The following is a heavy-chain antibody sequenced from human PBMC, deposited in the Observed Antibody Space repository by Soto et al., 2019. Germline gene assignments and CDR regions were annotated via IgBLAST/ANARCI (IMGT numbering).Heavy chain of an antibody. CDR1: GGTFSSYA. D-gene: IGHD2-15*01. J-gene: IGHJ5*02. Sequence: SVKVSCKASGGTFSSYAISWVRQAPGQGLEWMGGIIPIFGTANYAQKFQGRVTITADESTSTAYMELSSLRSEDTAVYYCARDRVDCSGGNCWRSVEDTWGQGTLVTVAS. V-gene: IGHV1-69*13. CDR2: IIPIFGTA. CDR3: ARDRVDCSGGNCWRSVEDT.